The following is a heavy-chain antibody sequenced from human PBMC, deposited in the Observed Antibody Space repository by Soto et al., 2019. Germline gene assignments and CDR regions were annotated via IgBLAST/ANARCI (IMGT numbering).Heavy chain of an antibody. CDR1: ECTFSSYP. CDR2: ISLYAIIK. V-gene: IGHV3-30-3*01. J-gene: IGHJ5*02. Sequence: VVFLILSCGASECTFSSYPMHWFRKAPGKGLEWVGVISLYAIIKYYSHSLKCVFTISIYNSKNTLYLQMNSLRGEDTAVYYCSRENLTSKYNWLDHWGQGTMVTVSS. CDR3: SRENLTSKYNWLDH. D-gene: IGHD2-2*01.